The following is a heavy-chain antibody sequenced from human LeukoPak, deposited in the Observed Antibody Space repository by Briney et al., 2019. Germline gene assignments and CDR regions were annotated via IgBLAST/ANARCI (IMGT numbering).Heavy chain of an antibody. D-gene: IGHD3-10*01. CDR2: ITTSSSYI. V-gene: IGHV3-21*01. Sequence: PGGSLRLSCAASGFSFSSYSMNWVRQAPGKGLEWVSSITTSSSYIYYADSVKGRFTISRDNAKNSLFLQMNSLRAEDTAVYYCATDLIHYYASGAKTWGQGTLVTVPS. CDR3: ATDLIHYYASGAKT. J-gene: IGHJ5*02. CDR1: GFSFSSYS.